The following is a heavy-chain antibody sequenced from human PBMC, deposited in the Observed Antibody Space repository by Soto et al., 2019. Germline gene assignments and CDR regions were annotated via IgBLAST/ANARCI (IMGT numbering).Heavy chain of an antibody. D-gene: IGHD2-15*01. CDR1: GFTFSSYA. V-gene: IGHV3-23*01. CDR2: ISGSGDYT. Sequence: EVRLLESGGGLVQPGESLRLSCAASGFTFSSYAMTWVRQAPGKGLEWVSSISGSGDYTYFADSVKGRFTISRDNSKDTLYLQMSSLRVEDPAIYYCAKDSRSHPQGWFDPWGQGALVTVSS. CDR3: AKDSRSHPQGWFDP. J-gene: IGHJ5*02.